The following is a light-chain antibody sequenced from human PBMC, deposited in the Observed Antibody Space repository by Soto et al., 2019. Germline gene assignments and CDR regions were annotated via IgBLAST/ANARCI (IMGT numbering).Light chain of an antibody. CDR2: GAS. V-gene: IGKV3-20*01. CDR1: QSVRGNY. CDR3: QQYGFSLRT. J-gene: IGKJ1*01. Sequence: EIVLTQSPGTLSLSTGERATLSCRASQSVRGNYLAWYQQKPGQAPRLLISGASSRASGIPDRFSGSGSGTDFTLTISRLEPDDFAVYYCQQYGFSLRTFGQGSKVEI.